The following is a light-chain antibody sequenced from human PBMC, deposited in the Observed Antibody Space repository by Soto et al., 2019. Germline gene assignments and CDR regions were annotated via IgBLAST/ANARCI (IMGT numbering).Light chain of an antibody. CDR1: QSVSSN. V-gene: IGKV3D-15*01. CDR2: GAS. Sequence: EIVMTQSPATLSVSPGERATLSCRASQSVSSNLAWYQQNHGQDHRLLIYGASTRTTGIPARFSGRGSGTEVTLTISSLRSEDFAVYYCQQYNNWPPVTVGGGTKVDSK. CDR3: QQYNNWPPVT. J-gene: IGKJ4*01.